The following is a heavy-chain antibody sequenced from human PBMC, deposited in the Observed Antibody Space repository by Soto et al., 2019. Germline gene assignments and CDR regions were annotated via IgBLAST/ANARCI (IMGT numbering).Heavy chain of an antibody. CDR1: GGSISSYC. Sequence: TSETLSLTCSGSGGSISSYCWSWIRQPPGKGLEWIGYIYYSGSTNYNPSLKSRVTISVDTSKNQFSLRLSSVTAADTAVYYCARRYGDCFDYWGQGTLVTVS. CDR2: IYYSGST. V-gene: IGHV4-59*08. J-gene: IGHJ4*02. CDR3: ARRYGDCFDY. D-gene: IGHD4-17*01.